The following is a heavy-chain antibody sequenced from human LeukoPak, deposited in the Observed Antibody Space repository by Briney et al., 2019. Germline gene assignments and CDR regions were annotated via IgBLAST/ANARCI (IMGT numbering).Heavy chain of an antibody. D-gene: IGHD3-16*01. CDR2: IYSGGST. Sequence: GGSLRLSCAASGFTVSSNYMSWVRQAPGKGLEWVSVIYSGGSTYYADSVKGRFTISRDSSKNTLYLQMNSLRAEDTAVYYCARDHRGGVHDYWGQGTLVTVSS. CDR1: GFTVSSNY. V-gene: IGHV3-53*01. J-gene: IGHJ4*02. CDR3: ARDHRGGVHDY.